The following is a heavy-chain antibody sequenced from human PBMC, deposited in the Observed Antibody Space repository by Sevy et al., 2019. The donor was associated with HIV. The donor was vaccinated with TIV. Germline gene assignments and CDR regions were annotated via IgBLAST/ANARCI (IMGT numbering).Heavy chain of an antibody. CDR3: ATEDITMIPYGLDV. CDR1: GYTLTELS. D-gene: IGHD3-22*01. CDR2: FDPEDGET. J-gene: IGHJ6*02. V-gene: IGHV1-24*01. Sequence: ASVKVSCKVSGYTLTELSMHWVRQPPGKGIEWMGRFDPEDGETIYAQKFLGRLTMTEDTSTDTAYMDLSSLRSEDTAVYYCATEDITMIPYGLDVSGQGTSVTVSS.